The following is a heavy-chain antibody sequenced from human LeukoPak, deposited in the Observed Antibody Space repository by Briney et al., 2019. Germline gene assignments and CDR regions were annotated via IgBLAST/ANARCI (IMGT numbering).Heavy chain of an antibody. D-gene: IGHD2-15*01. Sequence: SETLSLTCTVSGGSISSYYWSWIRQPPGKGLEWSGYIYYSGSTNYNPSLKSRVTISVDTPKNQFSLKLSSVTAADTAVYYCAGGYCSGGSCYYPFDYWGQGTLVTVSS. V-gene: IGHV4-59*01. CDR2: IYYSGST. CDR1: GGSISSYY. J-gene: IGHJ4*02. CDR3: AGGYCSGGSCYYPFDY.